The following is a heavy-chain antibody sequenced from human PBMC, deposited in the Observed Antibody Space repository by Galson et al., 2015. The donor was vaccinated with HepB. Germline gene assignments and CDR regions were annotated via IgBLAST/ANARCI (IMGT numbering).Heavy chain of an antibody. CDR3: ASRGDFWSGYSGK. J-gene: IGHJ4*02. V-gene: IGHV3-23*01. D-gene: IGHD3-3*01. CDR1: GFTFSSYA. CDR2: ISGSGGST. Sequence: SLRLSCAASGFTFSSYAMSWVRQAPGKGLEWVSAISGSGGSTYYADSVKGRFTISRDNSKNTLYLQMNSLRAEDTAVYYCASRGDFWSGYSGKWGQGTLVTVSS.